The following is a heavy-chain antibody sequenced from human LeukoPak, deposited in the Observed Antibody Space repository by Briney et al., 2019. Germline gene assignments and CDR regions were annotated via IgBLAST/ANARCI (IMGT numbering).Heavy chain of an antibody. CDR2: IYYSGST. CDR1: GGSVSSGSYY. V-gene: IGHV4-39*01. D-gene: IGHD5-18*01. CDR3: ARQLYSYGAYFDY. J-gene: IGHJ4*02. Sequence: NTSETLSLTCTVSGGSVSSGSYYWGWIRQPPGKGLEWIGSIYYSGSTYYNPSLKSRVTISVDTSKNQFSLKLSSVTAADTAVYYCARQLYSYGAYFDYWGQGTLVTVSS.